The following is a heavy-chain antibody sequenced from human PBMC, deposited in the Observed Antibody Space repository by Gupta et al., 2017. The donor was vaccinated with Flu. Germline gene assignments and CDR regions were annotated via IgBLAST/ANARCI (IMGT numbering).Heavy chain of an antibody. CDR1: GFTVSSNY. CDR2: IYSGGST. J-gene: IGHJ6*02. V-gene: IGHV3-66*02. D-gene: IGHD4-11*01. Sequence: EVQLVESGGGLVQPGGSLRLSCAASGFTVSSNYMSWVRQAPGKGLEWVSVIYSGGSTYYADSVKGRFTISRDNSKNTLYLQMNSLRAEDTAVYYCARRQYSNYAGYYYYGMDVWGQGTTVTVSS. CDR3: ARRQYSNYAGYYYYGMDV.